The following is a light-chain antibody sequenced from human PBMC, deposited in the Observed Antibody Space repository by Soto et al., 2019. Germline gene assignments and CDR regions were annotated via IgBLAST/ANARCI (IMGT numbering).Light chain of an antibody. CDR2: AAS. CDR1: QSINRNF. V-gene: IGKV3-20*01. CDR3: QQYGSSPMYS. J-gene: IGKJ2*03. Sequence: ENVLTQSPGALYLSPGEGATLSSRASQSINRNFLAWYQQKRGQVPKLLIYAASIRATGIPDRFSGSGSGTDFTLTVSRLEPEDFAVYYCQQYGSSPMYSFGQGTKV.